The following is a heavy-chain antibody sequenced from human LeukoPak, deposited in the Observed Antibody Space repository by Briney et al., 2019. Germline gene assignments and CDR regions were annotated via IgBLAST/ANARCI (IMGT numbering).Heavy chain of an antibody. J-gene: IGHJ6*03. CDR2: INHSGST. D-gene: IGHD2-8*01. Sequence: PSETLSLTCAVYGGSFSGYYWNWIRQPPGKGLEWIGEINHSGSTNYNPSLKSRVTISVDTSKNQFSLKLSSVPAANTAVYYCARVGGVRGVLMVYARPPPGYYYYMDVWGKGTTVTVSS. CDR3: ARVGGVRGVLMVYARPPPGYYYYMDV. V-gene: IGHV4-34*01. CDR1: GGSFSGYY.